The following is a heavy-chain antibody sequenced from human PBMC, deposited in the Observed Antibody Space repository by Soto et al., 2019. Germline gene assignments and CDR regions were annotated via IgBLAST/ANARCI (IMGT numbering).Heavy chain of an antibody. Sequence: GGSLRLSCAASGFTFSSYGMHWVRQAPGKGLEWVAVIWYDGSNKYYADSVKGRFTISRDNSKNTLYLQMNSLRAEDTAVYCCARDGDLTGYLGARGYYYYYGMDVWGQGTTVTVSS. D-gene: IGHD3-9*01. J-gene: IGHJ6*02. CDR1: GFTFSSYG. CDR2: IWYDGSNK. V-gene: IGHV3-33*01. CDR3: ARDGDLTGYLGARGYYYYYGMDV.